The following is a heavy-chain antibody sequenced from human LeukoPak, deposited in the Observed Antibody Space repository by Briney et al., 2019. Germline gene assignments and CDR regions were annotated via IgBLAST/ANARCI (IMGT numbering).Heavy chain of an antibody. V-gene: IGHV4-39*07. Sequence: PSETLSLTCTVSGGSISSSSYYWGWIRQPPGKGLEWIGSIYYSGSTYYNPSLKSRVTISVDTSKNQFSLKLSSVTAADTAVYYCARVRRYYYYMDVWGKGTTVTVSS. D-gene: IGHD3-10*01. CDR2: IYYSGST. CDR1: GGSISSSSYY. J-gene: IGHJ6*03. CDR3: ARVRRYYYYMDV.